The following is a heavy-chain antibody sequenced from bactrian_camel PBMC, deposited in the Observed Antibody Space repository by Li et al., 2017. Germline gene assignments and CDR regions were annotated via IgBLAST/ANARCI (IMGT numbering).Heavy chain of an antibody. CDR2: VGGGTT. V-gene: IGHV3S57*01. Sequence: HVQLVESGGGSVQAGGSLRLSCAVSGYTASHYCMGWFRQAPGKERKVVAAVGGGTTRYAGDVEGRFTISLDNDKNTLNLQMNSLKPEDSAMYYCAAAVRRGCAMMVASTAGYTYWGQGTQVTVS. CDR3: AAAVRRGCAMMVASTAGYTY. J-gene: IGHJ4*01. D-gene: IGHD7*01. CDR1: GYTASHYC.